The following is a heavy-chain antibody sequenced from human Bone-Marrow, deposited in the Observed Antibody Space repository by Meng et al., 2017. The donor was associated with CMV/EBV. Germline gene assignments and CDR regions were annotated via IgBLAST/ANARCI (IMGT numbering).Heavy chain of an antibody. D-gene: IGHD6-6*01. J-gene: IGHJ5*02. V-gene: IGHV3-11*01. Sequence: GESLKISCAASGFTFSDYYMSWIRQAPGKGLEWVSYISSSGSTIYYADSVKGRFTISRDNAKNSLYLQMNSLRAEDTAVYYCANSIAARPSVDPWGQGTLVTVSS. CDR3: ANSIAARPSVDP. CDR2: ISSSGSTI. CDR1: GFTFSDYY.